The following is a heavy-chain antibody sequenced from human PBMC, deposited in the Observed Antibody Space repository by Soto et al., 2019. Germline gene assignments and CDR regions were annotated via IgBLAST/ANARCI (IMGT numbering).Heavy chain of an antibody. CDR1: GFSLSTSGMS. CDR2: IDWDDDK. Sequence: GSGPTLVNPTQTLTLTCTFSGFSLSTSGMSVSCIRQPPGKALEWLAIIDWDDDKYYSTSLKTRLTISKDTSKNQVFLTMTNMDPVDTATYYCARSTVTTLHFGCWGQGTLVTVSS. J-gene: IGHJ4*02. CDR3: ARSTVTTLHFGC. V-gene: IGHV2-70*01. D-gene: IGHD4-17*01.